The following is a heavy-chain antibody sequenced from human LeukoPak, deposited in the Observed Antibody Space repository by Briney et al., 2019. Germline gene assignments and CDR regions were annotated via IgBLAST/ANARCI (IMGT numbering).Heavy chain of an antibody. CDR3: ATGYSSSWYFYFQY. J-gene: IGHJ1*01. CDR2: IKQDGSEQ. D-gene: IGHD6-13*01. Sequence: PGGSLRLSCEASRFTFSKYWMSWVRQAPGKGLEWVANIKQDGSEQNYVDSVKGRFTISRDNAKNSLYLRMDSLRAEDTAVYYCATGYSSSWYFYFQYWGQGTLVTVSS. CDR1: RFTFSKYW. V-gene: IGHV3-7*01.